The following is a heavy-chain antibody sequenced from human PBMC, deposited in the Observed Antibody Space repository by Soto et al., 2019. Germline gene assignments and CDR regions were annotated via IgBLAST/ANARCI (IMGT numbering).Heavy chain of an antibody. J-gene: IGHJ5*02. CDR2: IRSKANSYAT. CDR1: GFTFSGSA. CDR3: TRRDWIAGNWFDP. D-gene: IGHD6-13*01. Sequence: EVQLVESGGGLVQPGGSLKLSCAASGFTFSGSAMHWVRQASGKGLEWVGRIRSKANSYATAYAASVKGRFTISRDDSKNTAYLQMNSLKTEDTPVYYCTRRDWIAGNWFDPWGQGTVVTVSS. V-gene: IGHV3-73*02.